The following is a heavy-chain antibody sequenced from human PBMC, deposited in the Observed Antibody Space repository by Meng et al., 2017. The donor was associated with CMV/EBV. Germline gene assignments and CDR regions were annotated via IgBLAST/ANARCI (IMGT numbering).Heavy chain of an antibody. D-gene: IGHD6-19*01. V-gene: IGHV4-34*01. CDR1: GGSFSGYY. CDR2: INHSGST. Sequence: SQTLSLTGAVFGGSFSGYYWSWIRQPPGKGLEWIGEINHSGSTNHNLSLKSRVTISVDTSKNQFSLKLSSVTAADTAVYYCARGPSSGWYWGWGQGTLVTVSS. J-gene: IGHJ4*02. CDR3: ARGPSSGWYWG.